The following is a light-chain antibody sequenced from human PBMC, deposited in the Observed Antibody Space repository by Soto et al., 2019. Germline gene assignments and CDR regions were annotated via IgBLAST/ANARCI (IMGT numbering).Light chain of an antibody. CDR2: EVS. CDR1: SSDVGGYNS. CDR3: SSYAGSNNYVV. V-gene: IGLV2-8*01. Sequence: QSVLTQPPSASGSPGQSVTISCTGTSSDVGGYNSVSWYQHHPGKAPKLMIYEVSKRPSGVPDRFSGSKSGNTASLTVSGLQAEDEADYYCSSYAGSNNYVVFGGGTQLTVL. J-gene: IGLJ2*01.